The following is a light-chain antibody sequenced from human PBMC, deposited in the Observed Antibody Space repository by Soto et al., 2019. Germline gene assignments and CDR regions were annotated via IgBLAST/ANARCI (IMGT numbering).Light chain of an antibody. CDR3: QQRSDWRLT. J-gene: IGKJ4*01. V-gene: IGKV3-11*01. CDR2: DAS. CDR1: QTVLTN. Sequence: VVMTQSPATLSVSPGERATLSCRASQTVLTNLAWYQQKPGQAPRLLIYDASNRATGIPARFSGSGSGTDFTLTISSLEPEDFAVYYCQQRSDWRLTFGGGTKVDIK.